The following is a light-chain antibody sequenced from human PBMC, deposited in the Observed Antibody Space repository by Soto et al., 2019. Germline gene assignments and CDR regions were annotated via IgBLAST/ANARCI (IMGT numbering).Light chain of an antibody. V-gene: IGKV1-5*01. J-gene: IGKJ1*01. Sequence: DIPLTQSPSTLSASVGDRVTITCRASQRIATWLAWYQHQPGSAPKLLIYGASTLQSGVPSRFSGSGSGTDFTLTISRLQPEDFATYYCLQFYNFSWTFGQGTKVDIK. CDR1: QRIATW. CDR3: LQFYNFSWT. CDR2: GAS.